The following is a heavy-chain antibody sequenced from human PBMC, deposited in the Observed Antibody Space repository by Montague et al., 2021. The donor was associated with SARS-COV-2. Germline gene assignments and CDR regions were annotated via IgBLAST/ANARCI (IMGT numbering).Heavy chain of an antibody. D-gene: IGHD2-21*02. Sequence: SETLSLTCSVSGGSISSTSYYWGWIRQPPGKGLEWIGSINYSGSTYYNPSLRSRVTISVDTSKNQFSLKLSSVTAADTAVYYCASPIVVVTATNYYGMDVWGQGTTVTVSS. CDR2: INYSGST. CDR3: ASPIVVVTATNYYGMDV. CDR1: GGSISSTSYY. J-gene: IGHJ6*02. V-gene: IGHV4-39*01.